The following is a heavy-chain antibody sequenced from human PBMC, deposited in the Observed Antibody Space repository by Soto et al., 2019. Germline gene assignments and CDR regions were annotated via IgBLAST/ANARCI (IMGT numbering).Heavy chain of an antibody. D-gene: IGHD6-19*01. V-gene: IGHV4-34*01. CDR2: IY. J-gene: IGHJ4*02. Sequence: SETLSLTCSVSGGSFSDYYWTWIRQPPGKGLEWIGDIYDNPSLKSRVTMSVDTSKNQFSLNLRSVTAADTAVYFCARHRSNPGYSSGWDYRGNFDYWGQGTLVTVSS. CDR1: GGSFSDYY. CDR3: ARHRSNPGYSSGWDYRGNFDY.